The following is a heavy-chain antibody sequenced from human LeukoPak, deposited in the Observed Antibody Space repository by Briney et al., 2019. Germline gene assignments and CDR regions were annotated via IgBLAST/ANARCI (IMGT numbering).Heavy chain of an antibody. V-gene: IGHV3-21*01. D-gene: IGHD3-22*01. J-gene: IGHJ4*02. CDR3: ARFHPDSSGYYGSL. CDR2: ISSSSSYI. CDR1: GFTFSSYS. Sequence: GGSLRLSCAASGFTFSSYSMNWVRQAPGKGLEWVSSISSSSSYIYYADSVKGRFTISRDNAKNSLYLQMNSLRAEDTAVYYCARFHPDSSGYYGSLCGQGTLVTVSS.